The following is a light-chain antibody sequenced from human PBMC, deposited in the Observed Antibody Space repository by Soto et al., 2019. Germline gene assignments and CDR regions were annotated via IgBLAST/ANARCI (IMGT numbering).Light chain of an antibody. J-gene: IGKJ1*01. CDR3: HHDNNWPPLWT. Sequence: EIEMTQSPVTLSASPGERATLSCRASQSVGSNLAWYQQKPGQAPRLLIYGATSRDTGIPARFSASGSGTEFTLTISVLQSEHFEFYSCHHDNNWPPLWTFGQGTKVEIK. V-gene: IGKV3-15*01. CDR1: QSVGSN. CDR2: GAT.